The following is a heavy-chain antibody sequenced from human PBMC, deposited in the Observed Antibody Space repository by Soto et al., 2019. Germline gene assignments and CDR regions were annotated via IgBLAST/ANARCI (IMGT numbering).Heavy chain of an antibody. D-gene: IGHD3-22*01. CDR1: GGSISSGDYY. V-gene: IGHV4-30-4*01. J-gene: IGHJ1*01. CDR3: ARDHTDSSGHGGLQH. Sequence: QVQLQESGPGLVKPSQTLSLTCTVSGGSISSGDYYWSWIRQPPGKGLEWIGYIYYSGSTYYNPSRKSRVTIXADRSXXQFALKLSSVTAADTAVYYCARDHTDSSGHGGLQHWGQGTLVTVSS. CDR2: IYYSGST.